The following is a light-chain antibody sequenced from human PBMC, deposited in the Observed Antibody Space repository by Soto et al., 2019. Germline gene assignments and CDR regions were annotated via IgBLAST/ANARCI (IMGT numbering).Light chain of an antibody. CDR1: QSVDNY. V-gene: IGKV3-11*01. CDR3: LQRRNWPPIT. CDR2: DTS. J-gene: IGKJ5*01. Sequence: ETILTQSPASLSLSPGERATLSCRASQSVDNYLAWYQQKPGQAPRLLIYDTSIRATGIPDRFSGSRSGTDFTLTISSLEPEDFAVYYGLQRRNWPPITFGQGTRLEIK.